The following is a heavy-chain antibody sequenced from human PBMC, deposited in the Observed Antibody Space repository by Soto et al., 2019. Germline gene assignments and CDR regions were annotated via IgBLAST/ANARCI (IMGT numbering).Heavy chain of an antibody. Sequence: QVQLVQSGAEVKKTGSSVKVSCKASGGTFSSYAISWVRQAPGQGLEWMGGIIPIFGAANYAQKFQGRVTITADESTRSADMELSSLRSEDTAVYYCARRRVDTAVVDAFDIWGQGTMVTVSS. V-gene: IGHV1-69*01. CDR1: GGTFSSYA. CDR2: IIPIFGAA. D-gene: IGHD5-18*01. CDR3: ARRRVDTAVVDAFDI. J-gene: IGHJ3*02.